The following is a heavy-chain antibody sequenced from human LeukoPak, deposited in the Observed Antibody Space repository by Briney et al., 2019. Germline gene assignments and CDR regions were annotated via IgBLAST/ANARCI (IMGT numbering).Heavy chain of an antibody. J-gene: IGHJ5*02. CDR2: INHSGST. Sequence: PSETLSLTCAVYGGSFSGYYWSWIRQPPGKGLEWIGEINHSGSTNYNPSLKSRVTMSGDTSKNQFSLKLSSVTAADTAVYYCARDLNWFDPWGQGTLVTVSS. V-gene: IGHV4-34*01. CDR3: ARDLNWFDP. CDR1: GGSFSGYY.